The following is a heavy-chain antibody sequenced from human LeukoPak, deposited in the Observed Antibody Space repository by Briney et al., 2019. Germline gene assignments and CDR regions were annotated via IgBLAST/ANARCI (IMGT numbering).Heavy chain of an antibody. CDR3: AKEGGVGQDIVASYYFDY. J-gene: IGHJ4*02. CDR2: ISWNSGSI. Sequence: GRSLRLSCAASGFTFDDYAMHWVRQAPGKGLEWVSGISWNSGSIGYADSVKGRFTISRDNAKNSLYLQMNSLRAEDTALYYCAKEGGVGQDIVASYYFDYWGQGTLVTVSS. D-gene: IGHD5-12*01. CDR1: GFTFDDYA. V-gene: IGHV3-9*01.